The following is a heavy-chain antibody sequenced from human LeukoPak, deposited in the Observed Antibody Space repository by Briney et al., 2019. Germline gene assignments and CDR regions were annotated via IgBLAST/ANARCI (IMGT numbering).Heavy chain of an antibody. CDR2: INSDGSST. V-gene: IGHV3-74*01. D-gene: IGHD3-22*01. CDR3: ARALTYYYDSSGLNY. CDR1: GFTFSSYW. Sequence: PGGSLRLSCAASGFTFSSYWMHWVRHAPGKGLVWVSRINSDGSSTSYADSVKGRFTISRDNAKNTLYLQMNSLRAEDTAVYYCARALTYYYDSSGLNYWGQGTLVTVSS. J-gene: IGHJ4*02.